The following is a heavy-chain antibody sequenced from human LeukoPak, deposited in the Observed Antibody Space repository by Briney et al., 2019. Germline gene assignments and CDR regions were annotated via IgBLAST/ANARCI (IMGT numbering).Heavy chain of an antibody. Sequence: SLRLSCAASGFTFDDYAMHWVRQAPGKGLEWVSGISWNSGSIGYADSVKGRFTISRDNAKNSLYLQMNSLRAEDTALYYCAKDLGGGLDAFDIWGQGTMVTVSS. CDR2: ISWNSGSI. D-gene: IGHD2-15*01. CDR1: GFTFDDYA. CDR3: AKDLGGGLDAFDI. J-gene: IGHJ3*02. V-gene: IGHV3-9*01.